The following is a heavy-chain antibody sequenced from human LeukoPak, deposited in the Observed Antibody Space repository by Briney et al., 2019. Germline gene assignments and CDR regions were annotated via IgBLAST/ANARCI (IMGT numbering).Heavy chain of an antibody. V-gene: IGHV3-73*01. J-gene: IGHJ4*02. CDR1: GFTFSGSA. D-gene: IGHD2-21*02. Sequence: PGRSLRLSCAASGFTFSGSAMHWVRQASGKGLEWVGRIRSKANSYATAYAASVKGRFTISRDDSKNTAYLQMNSLKTEDTAVYYCTRHSDYLYCGGDCLDYWGQGTLVTVSS. CDR3: TRHSDYLYCGGDCLDY. CDR2: IRSKANSYAT.